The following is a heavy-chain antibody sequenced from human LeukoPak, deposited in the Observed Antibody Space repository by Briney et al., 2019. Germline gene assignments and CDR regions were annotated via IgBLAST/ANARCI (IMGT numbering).Heavy chain of an antibody. CDR2: IIPILGIA. V-gene: IGHV1-69*02. J-gene: IGHJ4*02. CDR3: ARLGMDDSSGLDY. CDR1: GGTFSSYT. Sequence: ASVKVSCKASGGTFSSYTISWVRQAPGQGLEWMGRIIPILGIANYAQKFQGRVTITADKSTSTAYMELSSLRSEDTAVYYCARLGMDDSSGLDYWGQGTLVTVSS. D-gene: IGHD6-25*01.